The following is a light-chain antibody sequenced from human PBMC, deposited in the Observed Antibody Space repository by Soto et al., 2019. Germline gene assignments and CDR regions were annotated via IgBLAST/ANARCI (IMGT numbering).Light chain of an antibody. J-gene: IGKJ5*01. CDR1: LSVTDSH. Sequence: ETVLTLSLGIVSLSQGERATLPCRASLSVTDSHLGWYQQKPGQAPRLLIYSVSSRVTGIPDRFSGRGSGTDFTLTISRLEPEDFGVYYCHQYGHARPVTFGQGTRLEIK. CDR2: SVS. V-gene: IGKV3-20*01. CDR3: HQYGHARPVT.